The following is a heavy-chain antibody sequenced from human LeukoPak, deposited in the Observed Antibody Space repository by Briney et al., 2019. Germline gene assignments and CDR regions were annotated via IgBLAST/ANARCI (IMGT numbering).Heavy chain of an antibody. J-gene: IGHJ4*02. Sequence: PGRSLRLSCAASGFTFSSYGMHWVRQAPGKGLEWVAVIWYDGSNKYYADSVKGRFTTSRENSKNTLYLQMNSLRAEDTAVYYCAREQGYGSGEWPFDYWGQGTLVTVSS. D-gene: IGHD3-10*01. V-gene: IGHV3-33*01. CDR1: GFTFSSYG. CDR2: IWYDGSNK. CDR3: AREQGYGSGEWPFDY.